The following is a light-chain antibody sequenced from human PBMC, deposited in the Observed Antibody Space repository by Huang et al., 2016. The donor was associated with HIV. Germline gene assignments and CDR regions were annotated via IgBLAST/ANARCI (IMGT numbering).Light chain of an antibody. J-gene: IGKJ1*01. Sequence: DIVMTQSPDSLAVSLGERATINCKSSQSVLVSFNNKNYLAWYQQKQGQPPKLLVQWASTPEPGIPDRFRGSGSGTDFTLTISSLEADDVAVYFCQQFASIPPTFGQGTKVEI. CDR2: WAS. CDR3: QQFASIPPT. V-gene: IGKV4-1*01. CDR1: QSVLVSFNNKNY.